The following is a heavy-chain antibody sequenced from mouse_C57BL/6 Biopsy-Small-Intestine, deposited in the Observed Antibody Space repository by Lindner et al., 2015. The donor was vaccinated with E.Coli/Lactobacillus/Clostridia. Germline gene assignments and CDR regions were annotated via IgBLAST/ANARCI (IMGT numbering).Heavy chain of an antibody. CDR3: ARVIEMSTVETFHD. CDR1: GGTLRTDS. Sequence: SVKVSCKASGGTLRTDSISWVRQAPGQGLQWMGGIIPVLGIANYAQRFQDRVRITADRATSTAYMELSTLRSEDTAIYYCARVIEMSTVETFHDWGQGTLVTVSS. V-gene: IGHV1S126*01. CDR2: IIPVLGIA. J-gene: IGHJ4*01. D-gene: IGHD1-3*01.